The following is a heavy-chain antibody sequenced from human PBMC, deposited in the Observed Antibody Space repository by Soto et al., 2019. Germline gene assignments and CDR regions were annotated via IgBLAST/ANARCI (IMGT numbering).Heavy chain of an antibody. Sequence: EVQLVESGGGLIQPGGSLRLSCAASGYTFSSYWMHWVRQAPGKGLVWVSRINTEGSSTSYADTVEGRFTISRDNAKKTLYLQMNRLRAEDTAVYYCTRGLGGGCCWGQGNLGTVFS. J-gene: IGHJ4*02. CDR3: TRGLGGGCC. CDR1: GYTFSSYW. CDR2: INTEGSST. V-gene: IGHV3-74*01. D-gene: IGHD2-15*01.